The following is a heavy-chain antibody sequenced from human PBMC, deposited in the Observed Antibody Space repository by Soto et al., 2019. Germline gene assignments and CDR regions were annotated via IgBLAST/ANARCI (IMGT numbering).Heavy chain of an antibody. Sequence: ASVKVCCKASGYTFTSYAMHWVRQAPGQRLEWMGWINVGNGNTKYSQNFQGRVTITMDTSATTAYMELSSLRSEDTAVYYCARDCITTSCYSGYYYYGMDVWGQGTTVTVSS. CDR2: INVGNGNT. D-gene: IGHD2-2*01. CDR1: GYTFTSYA. J-gene: IGHJ6*02. CDR3: ARDCITTSCYSGYYYYGMDV. V-gene: IGHV1-3*01.